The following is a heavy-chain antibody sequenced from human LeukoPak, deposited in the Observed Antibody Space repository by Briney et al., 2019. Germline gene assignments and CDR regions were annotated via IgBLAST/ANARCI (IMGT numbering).Heavy chain of an antibody. Sequence: PGGSLRLSCAASGFTFSSYSMNWVREAPGKGLEWVSSISSSSGYIYYADSVKGRFTISRDNAKNSLYLQMNSLRAEDTAVYYCAREYCSGGSCYSLGHYWGQGTLVTVSS. CDR2: ISSSSGYI. J-gene: IGHJ4*02. CDR3: AREYCSGGSCYSLGHY. CDR1: GFTFSSYS. V-gene: IGHV3-21*01. D-gene: IGHD2-15*01.